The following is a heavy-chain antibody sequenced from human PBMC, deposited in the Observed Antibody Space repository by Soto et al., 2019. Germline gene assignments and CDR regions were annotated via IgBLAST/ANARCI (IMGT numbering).Heavy chain of an antibody. J-gene: IGHJ4*02. V-gene: IGHV3-21*01. CDR1: GFSVSIYY. Sequence: GGSLRLSCAASGFSVSIYYMNWVRRAPWKGLERVSARSGRRGDINYADSVKGRFTISIANADISLYLQMSSVRAGETAVYYCAKSRYSFDYWGEGTLVTVSS. CDR3: AKSRYSFDY. CDR2: RSGRRGDI. D-gene: IGHD1-1*01.